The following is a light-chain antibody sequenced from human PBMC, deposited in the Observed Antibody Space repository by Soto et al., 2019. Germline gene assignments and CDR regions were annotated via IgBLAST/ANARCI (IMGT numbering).Light chain of an antibody. V-gene: IGKV1-17*01. CDR2: AAS. CDR3: LQHDSYPWT. Sequence: DIQITQSPSSLSASVGDRVTITCRASLRIRNDLGWYQHKPGKAPKRLIYAASSLQSGVPSRFSGSGSGTEITLTISSLQPEDFATYFCLQHDSYPWTFGQGTKVDIK. CDR1: LRIRND. J-gene: IGKJ1*01.